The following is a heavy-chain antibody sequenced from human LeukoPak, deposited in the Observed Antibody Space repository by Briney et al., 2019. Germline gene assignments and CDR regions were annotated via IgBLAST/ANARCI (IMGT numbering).Heavy chain of an antibody. CDR2: INWNGGST. D-gene: IGHD6-19*01. Sequence: PGGSLRLSCAVSGLTFNNYAMSWVRQAPGKGLEWVSGINWNGGSTGYADSVKGRFTISRDNAKNSLYLQMNSLRAEDTALYYCARVVAVAGTKVWDWGQGTLVTVSS. CDR1: GLTFNNYA. CDR3: ARVVAVAGTKVWD. J-gene: IGHJ4*02. V-gene: IGHV3-20*04.